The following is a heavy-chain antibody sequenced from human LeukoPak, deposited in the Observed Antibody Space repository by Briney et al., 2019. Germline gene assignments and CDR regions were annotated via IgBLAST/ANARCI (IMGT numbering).Heavy chain of an antibody. CDR3: AKGSGEWLIPDPIDY. D-gene: IGHD6-19*01. V-gene: IGHV3-9*03. Sequence: PGGSLRLSCAASGFTFDDYAMHWVRQAPGKGLEWVSGISWNSGSIGYADSVTGRFTISRDNAKNSLYLQMNSLRAEDMALYYCAKGSGEWLIPDPIDYWGQGTLVTVSS. CDR1: GFTFDDYA. J-gene: IGHJ4*02. CDR2: ISWNSGSI.